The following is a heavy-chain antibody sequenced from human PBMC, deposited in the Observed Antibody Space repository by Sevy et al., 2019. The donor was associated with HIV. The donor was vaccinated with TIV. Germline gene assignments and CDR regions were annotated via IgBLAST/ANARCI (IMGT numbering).Heavy chain of an antibody. CDR1: GYTFSTYR. J-gene: IGHJ4*02. Sequence: ASVKVSCKVSGYTFSTYRITWARQAPGQGLEWMGWISPHNGDTNYAQKLQGRVTMITDTSTSTAYMELRSLRSDDTAVYYCARAYCSGGRCYSLAYWGQGTLVTVSS. D-gene: IGHD2-15*01. V-gene: IGHV1-18*01. CDR2: ISPHNGDT. CDR3: ARAYCSGGRCYSLAY.